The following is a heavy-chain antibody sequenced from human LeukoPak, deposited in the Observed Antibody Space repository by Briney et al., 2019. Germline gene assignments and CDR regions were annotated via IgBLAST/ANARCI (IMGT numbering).Heavy chain of an antibody. CDR1: GGSTSSGGYY. Sequence: SQTLSLTCTVSGGSTSSGGYYWSWIRQHPGKGLEWIGYIYYSGSTYYNPSLKSRVTISVDTSKNQFSLKLSSVTAADTAVYYCASLSAGSGWYDYWGQGTLVTVSS. D-gene: IGHD6-19*01. CDR3: ASLSAGSGWYDY. J-gene: IGHJ4*02. V-gene: IGHV4-31*03. CDR2: IYYSGST.